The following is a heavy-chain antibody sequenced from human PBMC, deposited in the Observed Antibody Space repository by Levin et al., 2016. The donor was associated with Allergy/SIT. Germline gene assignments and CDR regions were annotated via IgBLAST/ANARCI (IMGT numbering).Heavy chain of an antibody. CDR1: GYTFTSYY. V-gene: IGHV1-46*01. J-gene: IGHJ4*02. CDR3: ARVFPYYDILTGYSNYGGGLDY. Sequence: ASVKVSCKASGYTFTSYYMHWVRQAPGQGLEWMGIINPSGGSTSYAQKFQGRVTMTRDTSTSTVYMELSSLRSEDTAVYYCARVFPYYDILTGYSNYGGGLDYWGQGTLVTVSS. D-gene: IGHD3-9*01. CDR2: INPSGGST.